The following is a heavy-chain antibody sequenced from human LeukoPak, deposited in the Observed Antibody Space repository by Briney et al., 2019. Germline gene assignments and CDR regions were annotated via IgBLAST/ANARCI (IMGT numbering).Heavy chain of an antibody. CDR1: GFTFSDYW. J-gene: IGHJ4*02. CDR2: INRDGSST. V-gene: IGHV3-74*01. Sequence: GGSLRLSCAASGFTFSDYWMHWVRHAPGKGLVGVSRINRDGSSTSYADSVKGRFTISRDNAKNTLYLQMNSLRAEDTAVYYCARGAYGSYYNDYWGQGTLVTVSS. D-gene: IGHD1-26*01. CDR3: ARGAYGSYYNDY.